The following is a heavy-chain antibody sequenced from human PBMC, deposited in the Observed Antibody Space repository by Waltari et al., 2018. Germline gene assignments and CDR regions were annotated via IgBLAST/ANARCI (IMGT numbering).Heavy chain of an antibody. J-gene: IGHJ4*01. CDR3: AKGGLRFLEWLPVDY. V-gene: IGHV3-30*18. CDR1: GFTFSSYG. CDR2: IWYDGSNK. D-gene: IGHD3-3*01. Sequence: QVQLVESGGGVVQPGRSLRLSCAASGFTFSSYGMHWVRQAPGKGLEWVAVIWYDGSNKYYADSVKGRFTISRDNSKNTLYLQMNSLRAEDTAMYYCAKGGLRFLEWLPVDYWGHGTLVTVSS.